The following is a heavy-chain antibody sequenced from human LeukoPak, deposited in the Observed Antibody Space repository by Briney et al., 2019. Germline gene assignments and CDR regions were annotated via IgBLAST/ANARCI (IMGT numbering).Heavy chain of an antibody. Sequence: PSETLSLTCTVSGGSIYSGSYYWSWIRQPAGKGLEWIGRIYTSGSTNYNPSLKSQVTISVDTSKNQFSLKLSSVTAADTAVYYCARDRRDGYNLYYFDLWGQGTLVTVSS. D-gene: IGHD5-24*01. J-gene: IGHJ4*02. CDR2: IYTSGST. CDR1: GGSIYSGSYY. CDR3: ARDRRDGYNLYYFDL. V-gene: IGHV4-61*02.